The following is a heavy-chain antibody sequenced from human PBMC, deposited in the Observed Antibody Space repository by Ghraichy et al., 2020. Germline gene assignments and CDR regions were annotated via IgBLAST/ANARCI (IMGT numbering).Heavy chain of an antibody. J-gene: IGHJ4*02. CDR1: GFTFSNAW. CDR3: TTVWVGYSSSWHDY. CDR2: IKSKTDGGTT. D-gene: IGHD6-13*01. V-gene: IGHV3-15*01. Sequence: GGSLRLSCAASGFTFSNAWMSWVRQAPGKGLEWVGRIKSKTDGGTTDYAAPVKGRFTISRDDSKNTLYLQMNSLKTEDTAVYYCTTVWVGYSSSWHDYWGQGTLVTVSS.